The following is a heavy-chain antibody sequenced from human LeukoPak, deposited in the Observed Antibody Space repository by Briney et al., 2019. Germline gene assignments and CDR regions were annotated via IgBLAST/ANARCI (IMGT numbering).Heavy chain of an antibody. CDR1: GFTFSGFW. Sequence: GGSLRLSCAVSGFTFSGFWMSWSRQAPGKGLEWVANIKQDGSEKYYVDSVKGRFTISRDNAKNSLYLQMNSLRAEDTAVYYCAREWAPTIFGVVIIDYYGMDVWGQGTTVTVSS. J-gene: IGHJ6*02. CDR2: IKQDGSEK. CDR3: AREWAPTIFGVVIIDYYGMDV. V-gene: IGHV3-7*01. D-gene: IGHD3-3*01.